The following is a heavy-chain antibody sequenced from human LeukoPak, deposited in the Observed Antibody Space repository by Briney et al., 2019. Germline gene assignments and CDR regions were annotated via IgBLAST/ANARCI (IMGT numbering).Heavy chain of an antibody. V-gene: IGHV3-48*04. CDR1: GFIFSGYT. CDR2: ISRSGGAT. Sequence: GGSLRLSCAASGFIFSGYTMSWVRQAPGKGLEWVSYISRSGGATYDADSVKGRFTTSRDNAENSLHLQMNSLRVEDTAVYYCARDLRKGTTVTDYWGQGTLVTVSS. CDR3: ARDLRKGTTVTDY. D-gene: IGHD4-11*01. J-gene: IGHJ4*02.